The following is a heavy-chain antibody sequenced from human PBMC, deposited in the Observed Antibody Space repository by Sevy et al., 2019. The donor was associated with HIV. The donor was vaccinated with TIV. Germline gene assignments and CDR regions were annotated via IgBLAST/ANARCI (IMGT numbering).Heavy chain of an antibody. CDR3: ARDRGEILSSAFDY. J-gene: IGHJ4*02. Sequence: GGSLRLSCAASGFTFSDYRLHWVLQAPGKGLEWVAVISYDGRNNKYNADSVKGRFTISRDNSKNTVYLQMNSLRAEDTAIYYCARDRGEILSSAFDYWGQGTLVTVSS. V-gene: IGHV3-30*03. CDR1: GFTFSDYR. D-gene: IGHD3-16*01. CDR2: ISYDGRNNK.